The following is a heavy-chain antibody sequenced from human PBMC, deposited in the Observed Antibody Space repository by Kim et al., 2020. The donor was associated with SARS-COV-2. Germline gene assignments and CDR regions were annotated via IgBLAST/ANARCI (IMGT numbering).Heavy chain of an antibody. V-gene: IGHV3-49*04. CDR1: GFTFGDYA. Sequence: GGSLRLSCTASGFTFGDYAMSWVRQAPGKGLEWVGFIRSKAYGGTTEYAASVKGRFTISRDDSKSIAYLQMNSLKTEDTAVYYCTRDGGSYYDILTGYYSPWGPGTLGTVSS. J-gene: IGHJ5*02. CDR2: IRSKAYGGTT. CDR3: TRDGGSYYDILTGYYSP. D-gene: IGHD3-9*01.